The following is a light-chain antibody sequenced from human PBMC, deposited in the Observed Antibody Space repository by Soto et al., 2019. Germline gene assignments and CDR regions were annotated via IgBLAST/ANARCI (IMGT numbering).Light chain of an antibody. V-gene: IGLV7-43*01. J-gene: IGLJ2*01. CDR1: TGAVTSGYY. CDR2: STS. Sequence: QAVVTQEPSLTVSPGGTVTLTCASSTGAVTSGYYPNWFQQKPGQAPGALIYSTSNKHSWTPARFSGSLLGGKAALTLSGVQPEDEAEYYCLLYYGGAQAVFGGGTKVTVL. CDR3: LLYYGGAQAV.